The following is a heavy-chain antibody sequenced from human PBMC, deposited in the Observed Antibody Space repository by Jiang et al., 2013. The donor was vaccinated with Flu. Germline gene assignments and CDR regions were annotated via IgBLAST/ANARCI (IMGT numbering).Heavy chain of an antibody. D-gene: IGHD3-9*01. CDR3: ASGRDDILTGYYRGSGMDV. Sequence: LLKPSETLSLTCGVYGGSFSGYYWSWIRQPPGKGLEWIGEINDSGSTNYNPSLKSRLTISIDTSKNQFSLKLSSVTAADTAVYYCASGRDDILTGYYRGSGMDVWGQGTTVTVSS. CDR2: INDSGST. CDR1: GGSFSGYY. J-gene: IGHJ6*02. V-gene: IGHV4-34*01.